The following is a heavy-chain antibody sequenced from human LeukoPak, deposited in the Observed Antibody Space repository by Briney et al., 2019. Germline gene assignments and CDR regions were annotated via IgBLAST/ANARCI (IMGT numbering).Heavy chain of an antibody. Sequence: PSETLSLTCTVSGGSLSSGGHSWSWIRQPPGTGLEWIGYIYHSGSGSTYYNPSLKSRVTISIDKSKNQFSLKLNSVTAADTAVYYCARINDFWSGPTLDVWGQGTTVTVSS. CDR1: GGSLSSGGHS. CDR2: IYHSGSGST. CDR3: ARINDFWSGPTLDV. V-gene: IGHV4-30-2*01. J-gene: IGHJ6*02. D-gene: IGHD3-3*01.